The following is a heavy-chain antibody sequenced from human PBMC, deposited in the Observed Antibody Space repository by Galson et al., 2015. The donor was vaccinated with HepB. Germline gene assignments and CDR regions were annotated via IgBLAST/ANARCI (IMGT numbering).Heavy chain of an antibody. J-gene: IGHJ5*02. CDR2: IIPIFGTA. CDR3: AKAGSGRNWFDP. Sequence: SVKVSCKASGGTFSSYAISWVRQAPGQGLEWMGGIIPIFGTANYAQKFQGRVTITADESTSTAYMELSSLRAEDTAVYYCAKAGSGRNWFDPWGQGTLVIVSS. CDR1: GGTFSSYA. D-gene: IGHD3-10*01. V-gene: IGHV1-69*13.